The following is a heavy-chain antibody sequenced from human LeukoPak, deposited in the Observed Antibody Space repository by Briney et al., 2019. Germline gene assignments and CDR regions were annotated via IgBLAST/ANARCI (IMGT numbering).Heavy chain of an antibody. V-gene: IGHV4-31*03. CDR2: IYYSGST. J-gene: IGHJ5*02. CDR1: GGSISSGGYY. D-gene: IGHD6-13*01. Sequence: SQTLSLTCTVSGGSISSGGYYWSWIRQHPGKGLEWIGYIYYSGSTYYNPSLKSRVTISVDTSKNQFSLKLSSVTAADTAVYYCAGGERAAAAYNWFDPWGQGTLVTVSS. CDR3: AGGERAAAAYNWFDP.